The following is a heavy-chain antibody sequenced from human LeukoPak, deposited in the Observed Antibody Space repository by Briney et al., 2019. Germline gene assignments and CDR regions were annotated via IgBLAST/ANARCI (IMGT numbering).Heavy chain of an antibody. Sequence: GGSLRLSCAASGFSFSSYHMNWVRQAPGKGLEWISYIHSTSGSINYADSVKGRFTISRDNSKNTLYLQMNSLRAEDTAVYYCAKGKFPTSSSWADYWGQGTLVTVSS. CDR2: IHSTSGSI. J-gene: IGHJ4*02. V-gene: IGHV3-48*01. CDR1: GFSFSSYH. D-gene: IGHD6-13*01. CDR3: AKGKFPTSSSWADY.